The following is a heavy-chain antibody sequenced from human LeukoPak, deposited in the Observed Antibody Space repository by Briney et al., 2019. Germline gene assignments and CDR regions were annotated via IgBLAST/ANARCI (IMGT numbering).Heavy chain of an antibody. D-gene: IGHD6-13*01. CDR1: GFTVRNNY. Sequence: GSLRLSCAASGFTVRNNYMSWVRQAPGKGLEWIGSIYHSGSTYYNPSLKSRVTISVDTSKNQFSLKLSSVTAADTAVYYCARTAGDSSSWYRGYYFDYWGQGTLVTVSS. CDR3: ARTAGDSSSWYRGYYFDY. V-gene: IGHV4-59*02. CDR2: IYHSGST. J-gene: IGHJ4*02.